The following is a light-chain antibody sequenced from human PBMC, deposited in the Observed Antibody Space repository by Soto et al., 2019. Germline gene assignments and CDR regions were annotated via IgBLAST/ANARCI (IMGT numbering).Light chain of an antibody. CDR2: EVS. V-gene: IGLV2-14*01. CDR1: SSDVGGHKY. Sequence: QSALTQPASVSGSPGQSITISCTGTSSDVGGHKYVSWYQQHPGKAPKLMIYEVSNRPPGVSNRFSGSKSGNTASLTISGLQAEDEADYYCSSFTSGSLYLFGTGTKATVL. J-gene: IGLJ1*01. CDR3: SSFTSGSLYL.